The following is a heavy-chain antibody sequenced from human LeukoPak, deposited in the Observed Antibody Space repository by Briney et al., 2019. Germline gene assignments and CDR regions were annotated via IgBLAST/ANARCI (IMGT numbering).Heavy chain of an antibody. Sequence: SETLSLTCAVFGGSFSGYSWTRIRQPPGKGLEWIGEITDTGSTNYNRSLTSRLTISLDTSQNQLSLTLRSVTAADTAVYYCARVYVTVVRGSWFDPWGQGTLVTVSS. J-gene: IGHJ5*02. CDR1: GGSFSGYS. CDR3: ARVYVTVVRGSWFDP. CDR2: ITDTGST. V-gene: IGHV4-34*01. D-gene: IGHD3-10*01.